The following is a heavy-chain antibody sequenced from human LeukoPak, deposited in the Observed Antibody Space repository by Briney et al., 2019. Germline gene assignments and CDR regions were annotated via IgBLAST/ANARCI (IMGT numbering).Heavy chain of an antibody. J-gene: IGHJ6*03. CDR3: AKELPNYDFWSGSDYMDV. CDR2: IRYDGGNK. V-gene: IGHV3-30*02. Sequence: PGGSLRLSCAASGFTFRYYAMHWVRQAPGKGLEWVAFIRYDGGNKYYADSVKGRFTISRDNSKNTLYLQMNSLRAEDTAVYYCAKELPNYDFWSGSDYMDVWGKGTTVTVSS. D-gene: IGHD3-3*01. CDR1: GFTFRYYA.